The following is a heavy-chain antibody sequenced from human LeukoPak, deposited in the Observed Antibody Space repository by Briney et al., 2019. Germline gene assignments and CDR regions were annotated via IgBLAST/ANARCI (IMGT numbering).Heavy chain of an antibody. CDR1: GYTFTSYG. CDR2: ISAYNGNT. D-gene: IGHD3-22*01. CDR3: ARGPPINYYDSSGYPPPAGDY. Sequence: ASVKVSCKASGYTFTSYGISWVRQAPGQGLEWMGWISAYNGNTNYAQKLQGRVTMTRDTSISTAYMELSRLRSDDTAVYYCARGPPINYYDSSGYPPPAGDYWGQGTLVTVSS. J-gene: IGHJ4*02. V-gene: IGHV1-18*01.